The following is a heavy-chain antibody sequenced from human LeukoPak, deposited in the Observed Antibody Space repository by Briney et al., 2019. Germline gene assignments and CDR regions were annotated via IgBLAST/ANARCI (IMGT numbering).Heavy chain of an antibody. CDR3: ARGAKQLGRYYFYMDV. D-gene: IGHD6-6*01. CDR2: VSPSGST. J-gene: IGHJ6*03. V-gene: IGHV4-34*01. Sequence: EPSETLSLTCVLSDGSFSGYSWNWIRQPPGKGLECIGEVSPSGSTNYSPSLKSRLSISLDRSKNQFSLNLTSVTAADTAVYYCARGAKQLGRYYFYMDVWGNGTTVTVSS. CDR1: DGSFSGYS.